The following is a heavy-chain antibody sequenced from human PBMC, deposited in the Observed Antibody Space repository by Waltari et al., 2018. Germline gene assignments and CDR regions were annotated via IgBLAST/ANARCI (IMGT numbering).Heavy chain of an antibody. V-gene: IGHV3-21*01. Sequence: EVRLVESGGGRVTPGGSLKLSCEASGFNFNIYYMNWVRQAPGKGLEWVSSITSSSDYIYYADSVKGRVTIARDNAKNAVYLHMTSLRAEDTAVYYCARLGAVCGNSSCPWFFDSWGQGTLVTVSS. J-gene: IGHJ4*02. CDR1: GFNFNIYY. CDR2: ITSSSDYI. D-gene: IGHD3-16*01. CDR3: ARLGAVCGNSSCPWFFDS.